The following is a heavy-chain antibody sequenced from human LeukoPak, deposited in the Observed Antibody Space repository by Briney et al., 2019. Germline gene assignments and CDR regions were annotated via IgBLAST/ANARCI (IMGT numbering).Heavy chain of an antibody. J-gene: IGHJ3*02. CDR1: GGSISSSSYY. CDR2: IYYSGST. Sequence: SETLSLTCTVSGGSISSSSYYWGWIRQPPGKGLEWIGSIYYSGSTYYNPSLKSRVTISVDTSKNQFSLKLSSVTAADTAVYYCARHGIGDPGYFDIWGQGTMVTVSS. CDR3: ARHGIGDPGYFDI. D-gene: IGHD3-10*01. V-gene: IGHV4-39*01.